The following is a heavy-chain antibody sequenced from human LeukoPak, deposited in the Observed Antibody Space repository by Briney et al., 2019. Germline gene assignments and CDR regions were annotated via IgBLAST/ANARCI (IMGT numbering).Heavy chain of an antibody. CDR2: IYSGGST. CDR1: GFTASSNY. CDR3: ARGGRYAYFLDY. V-gene: IGHV3-53*01. J-gene: IGHJ4*02. Sequence: PGGSLRLFCAASGFTASSNYMSWVRQAPGKGLEWVSVIYSGGSTYYADSVKGRFTISRDNSKNTLYLQMNSLRAEDTAVYYCARGGRYAYFLDYWGQGTLVTVSS. D-gene: IGHD3-16*01.